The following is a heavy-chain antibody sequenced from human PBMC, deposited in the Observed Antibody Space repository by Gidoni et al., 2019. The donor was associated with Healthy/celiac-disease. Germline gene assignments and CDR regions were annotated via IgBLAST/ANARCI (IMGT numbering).Heavy chain of an antibody. J-gene: IGHJ4*02. V-gene: IGHV3-11*01. D-gene: IGHD3-22*01. CDR3: ARVHYDSSGPQYYFDY. Sequence: QVQLVESGGGLVKPGGSLRLSCAASGFTFSDYYISWIRQAPGKGLEWVSYISSSGSTIYYADSVKGRFTISRDNAKNSLYMQMNSLRAEDTAVYYCARVHYDSSGPQYYFDYWGQGTLVTVSS. CDR1: GFTFSDYY. CDR2: ISSSGSTI.